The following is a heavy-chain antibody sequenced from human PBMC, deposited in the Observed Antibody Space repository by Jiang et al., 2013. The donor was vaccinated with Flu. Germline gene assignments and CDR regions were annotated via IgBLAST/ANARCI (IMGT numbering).Heavy chain of an antibody. CDR3: ARAGGVSYYYGMDV. J-gene: IGHJ6*02. D-gene: IGHD3-16*01. Sequence: SRDNAKNTLYLQMNSLRAEDTAVYYCARAGGVSYYYGMDVWGQGTTVTVSS. V-gene: IGHV3-74*01.